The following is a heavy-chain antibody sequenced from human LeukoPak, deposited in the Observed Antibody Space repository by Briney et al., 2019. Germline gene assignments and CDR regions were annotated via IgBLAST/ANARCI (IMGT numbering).Heavy chain of an antibody. CDR2: IIPNSGGT. CDR3: ARSTSAWYDGYYFDY. V-gene: IGHV1-2*02. J-gene: IGHJ4*02. D-gene: IGHD6-19*01. CDR1: GYIFTDYY. Sequence: ASVKVSCKASGYIFTDYYIHWVRQAPEQGLEWMGWIIPNSGGTNYAQKFQGRVTMTRDTSITTAYMELSSLRSDDTAVYYCARSTSAWYDGYYFDYWGQGTLVTVSS.